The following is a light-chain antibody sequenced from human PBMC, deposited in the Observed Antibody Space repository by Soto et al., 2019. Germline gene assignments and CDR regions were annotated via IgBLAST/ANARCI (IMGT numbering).Light chain of an antibody. V-gene: IGKV3-20*01. CDR3: QQYGSSPIT. CDR2: GAS. J-gene: IGKJ5*01. Sequence: EIVLTQSPGTLSLSPGERASLSCRASQSVSNSYLAWYQQKPGQAPRLLISGASSRATGIPDRFSGSGSGTDFTLTISRLEPGDFALYYCQQYGSSPITFGQGTRLEIK. CDR1: QSVSNSY.